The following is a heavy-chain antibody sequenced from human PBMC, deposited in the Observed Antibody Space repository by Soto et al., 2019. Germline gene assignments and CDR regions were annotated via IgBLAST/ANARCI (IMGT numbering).Heavy chain of an antibody. CDR1: GGTFSSYA. D-gene: IGHD2-2*01. Sequence: QVQLVQSGAEVKKPGSSVKVSCKASGGTFSSYAISWVRQAPGQGLEWMGGIIPISGTANYAQKFQGRVTITADESTSTAYMEPSSLRSEDTAVYYCARSQGSSTRLELYYYYYYGMDVWGQGTTVSVSS. J-gene: IGHJ6*02. CDR2: IIPISGTA. V-gene: IGHV1-69*01. CDR3: ARSQGSSTRLELYYYYYYGMDV.